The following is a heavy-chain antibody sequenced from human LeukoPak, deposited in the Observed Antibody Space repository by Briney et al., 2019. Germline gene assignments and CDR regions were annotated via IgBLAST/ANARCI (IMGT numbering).Heavy chain of an antibody. CDR3: ARLSPKDAAAADP. CDR1: GGSISSSSYY. V-gene: IGHV4-39*01. CDR2: IYYSGST. D-gene: IGHD6-13*01. Sequence: PSETLSLTCTVSGGSISSSSYYWGWIRQPPGKGLEWIGSIYYSGSTYYNPSLKSRVTISVDTSKNQFSLKLSSVTAADTAVYYCARLSPKDAAAADPWGQGTLVTVSS. J-gene: IGHJ5*02.